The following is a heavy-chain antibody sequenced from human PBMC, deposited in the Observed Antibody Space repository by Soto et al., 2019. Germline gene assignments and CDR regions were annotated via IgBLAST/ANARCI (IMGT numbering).Heavy chain of an antibody. Sequence: QVQLVQSGAEVKKPGSSVKVSCKASGGTFSSYAISCVRQAPGQGREWMVGIIAIFGTANDAQKFQGRVTITAEEATSTAYMELSSLRSEDTAVDYCARVGATGRTWFDPWGQGTLVTVSS. J-gene: IGHJ5*02. CDR2: IIAIFGTA. D-gene: IGHD1-26*01. V-gene: IGHV1-69*12. CDR1: GGTFSSYA. CDR3: ARVGATGRTWFDP.